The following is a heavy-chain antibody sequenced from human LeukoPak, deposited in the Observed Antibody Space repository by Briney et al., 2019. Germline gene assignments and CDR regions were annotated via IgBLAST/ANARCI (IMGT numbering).Heavy chain of an antibody. J-gene: IGHJ4*02. V-gene: IGHV3-33*02. CDR3: ASQGPEGTSGWY. CDR2: IWYDGSNT. CDR1: GFTFSSYG. D-gene: IGHD6-19*01. Sequence: PGGSLRLSCAASGFTFSSYGMHWVRQAPGKGLEWVAVIWYDGSNTYYADSAKGRFTISRDNSKDTLFLQLNSLRAEDTAVYYCASQGPEGTSGWYWGQGTLVTVSS.